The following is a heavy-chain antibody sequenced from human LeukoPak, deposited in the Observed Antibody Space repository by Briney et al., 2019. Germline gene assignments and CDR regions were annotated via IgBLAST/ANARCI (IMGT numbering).Heavy chain of an antibody. V-gene: IGHV4-59*01. CDR3: ARGRRDGSYYFDY. CDR2: VYYTGST. J-gene: IGHJ4*02. Sequence: PSETLSLTCTISGGSITGYFWSWIRQPPGRGLEFIGYVYYTGSTNYNPSLKSRVTMSVDTSKSQSSLKLTSVTAADTAVYYCARGRRDGSYYFDYWGQGSLVTASS. CDR1: GGSITGYF.